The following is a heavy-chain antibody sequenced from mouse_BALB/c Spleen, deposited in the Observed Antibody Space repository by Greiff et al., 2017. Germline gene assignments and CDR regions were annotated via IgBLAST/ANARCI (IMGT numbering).Heavy chain of an antibody. V-gene: IGHV5-6-4*01. J-gene: IGHJ2*01. Sequence: EVQLVESGGGLVKPGGSLKLSCAASGFTFSSYTMSWVRQTPEKRLEWVATISSGGSYTYYPDSVKGRFTISRDNAKNTLYLQMSSLKSEDTAMDYCTRERGYYGSSYAFDYWGQGTTLTVSS. CDR3: TRERGYYGSSYAFDY. D-gene: IGHD1-1*01. CDR1: GFTFSSYT. CDR2: ISSGGSYT.